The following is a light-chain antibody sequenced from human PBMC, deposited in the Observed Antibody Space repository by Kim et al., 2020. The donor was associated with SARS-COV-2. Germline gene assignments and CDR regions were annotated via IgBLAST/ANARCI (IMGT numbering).Light chain of an antibody. CDR1: NIGSKN. CDR2: RDN. CDR3: QVWDSNTVI. V-gene: IGLV3-9*01. Sequence: SYELTQPLSVSVALGQTARITCEGNNIGSKNVYWYQQKPGQAPVLVIYRDNIRPSGIPERFSGSNSGSTATLTFCRAQAGDEADYYCQVWDSNTVIFGGG. J-gene: IGLJ2*01.